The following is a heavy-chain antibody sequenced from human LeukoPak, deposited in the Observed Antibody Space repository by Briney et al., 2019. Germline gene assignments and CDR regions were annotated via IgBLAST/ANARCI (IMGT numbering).Heavy chain of an antibody. CDR2: INHSGST. Sequence: SETLSLTCAVYGGSFSGYYWSWIRQPPGKGLEWIGEINHSGSTNYNPSFKSRVTISVDTSKNQFSLKLSSVTAADTAVYYCARGLDGTPFDYWGQGTLVTVSS. CDR1: GGSFSGYY. J-gene: IGHJ4*02. V-gene: IGHV4-34*01. D-gene: IGHD6-13*01. CDR3: ARGLDGTPFDY.